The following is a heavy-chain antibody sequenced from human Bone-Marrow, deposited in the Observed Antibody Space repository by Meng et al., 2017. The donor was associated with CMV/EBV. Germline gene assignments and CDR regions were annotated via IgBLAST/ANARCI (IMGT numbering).Heavy chain of an antibody. CDR2: INPNSGGT. CDR3: ARADFWSGYLLKMDV. Sequence: ASVKVSCKASGYSFTGHYIHWVRQAPGQGLEWMGWINPNSGGTNSAQKFQGRVTMTRDTSITTAYMELSSLRSEDTAVYYCARADFWSGYLLKMDVWGQGTTVTVS. V-gene: IGHV1-2*02. CDR1: GYSFTGHY. D-gene: IGHD3-3*01. J-gene: IGHJ6*01.